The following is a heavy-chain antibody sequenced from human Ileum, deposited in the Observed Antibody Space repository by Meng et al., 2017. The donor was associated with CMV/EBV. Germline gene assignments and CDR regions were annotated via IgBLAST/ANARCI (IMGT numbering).Heavy chain of an antibody. Sequence: KVSCKGSGYTFSGYWIGWVRQTPGTGLEWMAIIYPGDYDIRYNPSFQGQVTISVDKSISTAFLHWGSLQASDTAMYYCARAPTGVTYPHAFDFWGQGTMVTVSS. J-gene: IGHJ3*01. CDR2: IYPGDYDI. CDR1: GYTFSGYW. CDR3: ARAPTGVTYPHAFDF. V-gene: IGHV5-51*01. D-gene: IGHD1-1*01.